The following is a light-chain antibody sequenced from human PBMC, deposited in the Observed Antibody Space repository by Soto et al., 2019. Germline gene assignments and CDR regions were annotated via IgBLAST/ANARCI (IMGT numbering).Light chain of an antibody. CDR3: QQSYSTRT. Sequence: GXXXTITCRASQSXSSYLNWYQQKPGKAPKLLIYAASSLXSGVPSRFSXXXXXXXXXXTISSLQPEDFATYYCQQSYSTRTFGQGTKVEIK. CDR1: QSXSSY. J-gene: IGKJ1*01. V-gene: IGKV1-39*01. CDR2: AAS.